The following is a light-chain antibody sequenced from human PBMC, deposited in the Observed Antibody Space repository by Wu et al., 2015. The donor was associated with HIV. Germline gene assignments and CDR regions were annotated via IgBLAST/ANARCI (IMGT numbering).Light chain of an antibody. J-gene: IGKJ1*01. Sequence: EIVLTQSPATLSLSPGERATLSCRASQSVSSHLAWFQQKPGQPPRLLIYGSINRATGIPGRFSGSGSGTDFTLTISSLEPEDFALYYCQQRSNWPWTFGQGTKVEI. V-gene: IGKV3-11*01. CDR3: QQRSNWPWT. CDR2: GSI. CDR1: QSVSSH.